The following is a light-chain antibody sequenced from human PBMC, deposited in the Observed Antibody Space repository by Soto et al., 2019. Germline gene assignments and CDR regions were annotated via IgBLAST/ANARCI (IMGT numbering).Light chain of an antibody. Sequence: EVVMTQSPGTLSLSPGERATLSCRASQSVSNNYLAWYQQKPGQAPRLLIYGASNRATGIPDRFSGSGSGTDFTLTISRLEPEDFAVYYCQVYDRSPLFGGGTKVDIK. V-gene: IGKV3-20*01. CDR3: QVYDRSPL. J-gene: IGKJ4*01. CDR2: GAS. CDR1: QSVSNNY.